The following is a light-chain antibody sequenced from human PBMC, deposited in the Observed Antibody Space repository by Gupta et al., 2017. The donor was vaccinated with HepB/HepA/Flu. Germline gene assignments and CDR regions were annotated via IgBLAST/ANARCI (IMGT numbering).Light chain of an antibody. V-gene: IGLV2-23*02. CDR1: SSDVGSYNL. CDR2: EVR. J-gene: IGLJ1*01. Sequence: QSALTQPASVSGFPGQSITISCPGTSSDVGSYNLVSWYQQHPGKAPKLMIYEVRKRPSVVSNRFSGSKPGNAASLTISGLQAEDEADYYCCSDAGSSTYVFGTGTKVTVL. CDR3: CSDAGSSTYV.